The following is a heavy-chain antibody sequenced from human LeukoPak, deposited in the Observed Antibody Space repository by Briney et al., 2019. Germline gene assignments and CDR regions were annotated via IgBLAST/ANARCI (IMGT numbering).Heavy chain of an antibody. CDR2: FYYTGST. J-gene: IGHJ3*02. Sequence: SETLSLTCTVSGGSISSNGYYWGWIRQPSGKGLEWIGSFYYTGSTFYSPSLKSRVTISVDTSKNQFSLKLRSVTAADTAVFYCARRSGTYHAFDIWGQGTMVTVSS. D-gene: IGHD1-26*01. CDR3: ARRSGTYHAFDI. CDR1: GGSISSNGYY. V-gene: IGHV4-39*01.